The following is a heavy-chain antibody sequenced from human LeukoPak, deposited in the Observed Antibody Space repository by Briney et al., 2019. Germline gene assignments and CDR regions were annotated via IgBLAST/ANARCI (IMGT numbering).Heavy chain of an antibody. CDR3: ATTETGGKAFDI. CDR2: FDPEDGET. D-gene: IGHD1-14*01. J-gene: IGHJ3*02. V-gene: IGHV1-24*01. Sequence: APVKVSCKVSGYTLTELSMHWVRQAPGKGLEWMGGFDPEDGETIYAQKFQGRVTMTEDTSTDTAYMELSSLRSEDTAVYYCATTETGGKAFDIWGQGTMVTVSS. CDR1: GYTLTELS.